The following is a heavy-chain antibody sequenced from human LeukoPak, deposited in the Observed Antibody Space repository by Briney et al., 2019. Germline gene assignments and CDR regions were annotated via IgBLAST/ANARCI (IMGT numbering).Heavy chain of an antibody. CDR3: ARGQRGYSYAVDY. J-gene: IGHJ4*02. V-gene: IGHV4-34*01. Sequence: SETLSLTCAVYGGSFSGYYWSWIRQPPGKGLEWIGEIIHSGSTNYNPSLKSRVTISVDTSKNQFSLKLSSVTAADTAVYYCARGQRGYSYAVDYWGQGTLVTVSS. CDR2: IIHSGST. D-gene: IGHD5-18*01. CDR1: GGSFSGYY.